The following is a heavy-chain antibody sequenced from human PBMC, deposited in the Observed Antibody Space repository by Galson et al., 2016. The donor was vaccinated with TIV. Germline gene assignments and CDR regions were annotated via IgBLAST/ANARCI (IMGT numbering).Heavy chain of an antibody. V-gene: IGHV1-69*05. Sequence: SVKVSCKASGGTFSSYAVSWVRQAPGQGLEWVGGITPIFGSSDYAQKFQGRVTITTDESTDDSTSTAYMELSSLTSEDTAVYYCARDKTGYSSTWFEAWGQGTLVTVSS. CDR3: ARDKTGYSSTWFEA. CDR2: ITPIFGSS. CDR1: GGTFSSYA. J-gene: IGHJ5*02. D-gene: IGHD6-13*01.